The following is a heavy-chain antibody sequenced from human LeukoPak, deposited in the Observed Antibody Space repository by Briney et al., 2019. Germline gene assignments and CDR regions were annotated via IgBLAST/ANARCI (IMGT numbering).Heavy chain of an antibody. V-gene: IGHV1-3*01. J-gene: IGHJ4*02. CDR2: INADNGNT. CDR3: ARDAATTRYSGSYYYGY. D-gene: IGHD1-26*01. CDR1: GYTFTSYA. Sequence: ASVKVSCKASGYTFTSYAMHWVRQAPGQRLEWMGWINADNGNTKYSQKFQGRVTITRDTSASTAYMELSSLRSEDTAVYYCARDAATTRYSGSYYYGYWGQGTLVTVSS.